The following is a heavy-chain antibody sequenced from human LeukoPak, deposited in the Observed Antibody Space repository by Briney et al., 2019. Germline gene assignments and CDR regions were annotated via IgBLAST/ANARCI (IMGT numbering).Heavy chain of an antibody. D-gene: IGHD2-21*02. V-gene: IGHV4-4*02. CDR1: GGSISSSNW. CDR3: ARSYCGGDCYWYYYDYGMDV. Sequence: SETLSLTCAVSGGSISSSNWWSWVRQPPGKGLEWIGEIYHSGSTNYKPSLKSRVTISVDKSKNQFSLNLSSVTAADTAVYYCARSYCGGDCYWYYYDYGMDVWGQGTTVTVSS. CDR2: IYHSGST. J-gene: IGHJ6*02.